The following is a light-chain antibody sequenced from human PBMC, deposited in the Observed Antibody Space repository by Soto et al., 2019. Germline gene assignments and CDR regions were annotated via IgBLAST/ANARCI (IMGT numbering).Light chain of an antibody. V-gene: IGLV2-14*01. Sequence: QSALTQPASVSGSPGQSITISCTGTSSDVGGYNYVSWYQQHPGKAPKLMIYEVSNRPSGVSNRFSGSKSGNTASLTISGLQALDVAGYYNSSYTSSSTFYVFGTGTKLTVL. CDR1: SSDVGGYNY. J-gene: IGLJ1*01. CDR2: EVS. CDR3: SSYTSSSTFYV.